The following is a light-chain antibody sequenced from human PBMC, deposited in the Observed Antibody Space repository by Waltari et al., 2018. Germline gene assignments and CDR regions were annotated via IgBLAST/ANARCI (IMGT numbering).Light chain of an antibody. Sequence: QTVVTQEPSLTVSPGGTVTLTFASSTGAVTSGYDTHWFQQKPGQPPRPLISSPTNQHSWTPGRISGSLLGDKAALTLSDAQPEDEADYYCLVSNGGAWVFGGGTKLTVL. CDR2: SPT. CDR3: LVSNGGAWV. J-gene: IGLJ3*02. V-gene: IGLV7-43*01. CDR1: TGAVTSGYD.